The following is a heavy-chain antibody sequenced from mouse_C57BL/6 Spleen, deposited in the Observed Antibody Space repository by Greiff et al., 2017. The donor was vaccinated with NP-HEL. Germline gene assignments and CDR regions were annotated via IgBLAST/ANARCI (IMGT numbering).Heavy chain of an antibody. V-gene: IGHV3-6*01. D-gene: IGHD1-1*01. CDR1: GYSITSGYY. Sequence: EVQLQESGPGLVKPSQSLSLTCSVTGYSITSGYYWNWIRQFPGNKLEWMGYISYDGSNNYNPSLKNRISITRDTSKNQFFLKLNSVTTEDTATYYCASPDYYGSSYGYFDVWGTGTTVTVSS. CDR2: ISYDGSN. J-gene: IGHJ1*03. CDR3: ASPDYYGSSYGYFDV.